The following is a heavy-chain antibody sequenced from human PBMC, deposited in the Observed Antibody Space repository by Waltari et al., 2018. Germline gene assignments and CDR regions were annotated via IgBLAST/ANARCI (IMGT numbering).Heavy chain of an antibody. CDR2: SKSAARTT. CDR1: GFTFSNYW. CDR3: ARGSPSYWALGL. D-gene: IGHD2-8*02. J-gene: IGHJ4*02. Sequence: EEQLVESGGGLVQPGGSLRLSCAASGFTFSNYWMHCVRQAPGKGPVWVARSKSAARTTNYADSVKGRFTISRDNAKNTLYLQMDSLRVEDTAVYYCARGSPSYWALGLWGQGILVTVSS. V-gene: IGHV3-74*01.